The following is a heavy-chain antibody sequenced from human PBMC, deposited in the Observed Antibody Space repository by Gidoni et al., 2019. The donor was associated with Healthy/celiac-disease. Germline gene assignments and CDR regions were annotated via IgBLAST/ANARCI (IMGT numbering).Heavy chain of an antibody. CDR3: ARDMGDYYGSGSYPDY. Sequence: QVQLVQSGAEVKKPGASVKVSCKASGYTFTGYYMHWVRQAPGQGLEWMGWINPNSGGTNYAQKFQGRVTMTRDTSISTAYMELSRLRSDDTAVYYCARDMGDYYGSGSYPDYWGQGTLVTVSS. J-gene: IGHJ4*02. D-gene: IGHD3-10*01. CDR2: INPNSGGT. V-gene: IGHV1-2*02. CDR1: GYTFTGYY.